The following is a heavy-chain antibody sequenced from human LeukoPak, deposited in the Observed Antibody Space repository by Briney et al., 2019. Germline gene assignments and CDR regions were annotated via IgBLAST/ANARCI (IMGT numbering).Heavy chain of an antibody. D-gene: IGHD1-26*01. CDR2: IYLSGST. Sequence: SQTLSLTCTVSGGSISSGGYYWSWIRQHPGKGLEWIGYIYLSGSTYYNPSLQSRVTISVDKSKNQFSLELSSVTAADSAVYYCARGGAKFPLFDYWGQGTLVTVSS. CDR3: ARGGAKFPLFDY. J-gene: IGHJ4*02. V-gene: IGHV4-30-2*01. CDR1: GGSISSGGYY.